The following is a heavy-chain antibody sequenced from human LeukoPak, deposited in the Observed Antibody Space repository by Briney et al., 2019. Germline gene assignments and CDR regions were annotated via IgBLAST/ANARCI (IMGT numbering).Heavy chain of an antibody. J-gene: IGHJ5*02. Sequence: SETLSLTCAVSGGSISSGGSSWSWIRQPPGKGLEWIGYIYHSGSTYYNPSLKSRVTISVDRSKNQFSLKLSSVTAADTAVYYCARAKGRLSNWFGPWGQGTLVTVSS. V-gene: IGHV4-30-2*01. CDR2: IYHSGST. CDR1: GGSISSGGSS. D-gene: IGHD3-10*01. CDR3: ARAKGRLSNWFGP.